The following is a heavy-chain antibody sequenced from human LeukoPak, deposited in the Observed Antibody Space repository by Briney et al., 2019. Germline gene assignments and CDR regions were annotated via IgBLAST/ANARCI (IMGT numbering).Heavy chain of an antibody. Sequence: SETLSLTCTVSGGSVSSGSYYWSWIRQPPGKGLEWIGYIYYSGSTNYNPSLKSRVTISVDTSKNQFSLKLSSVTAADTAVYYCARGLRRAFDPWGQGTLVTVSS. D-gene: IGHD1-14*01. CDR2: IYYSGST. V-gene: IGHV4-61*01. CDR3: ARGLRRAFDP. J-gene: IGHJ5*02. CDR1: GGSVSSGSYY.